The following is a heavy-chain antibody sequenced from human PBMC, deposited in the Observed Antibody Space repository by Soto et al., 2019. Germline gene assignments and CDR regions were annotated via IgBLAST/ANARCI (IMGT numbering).Heavy chain of an antibody. CDR1: GFTFSSYA. D-gene: IGHD4-17*01. Sequence: PGGSLRLSCAASGFTFSSYAMHWVRQAPGKGLEWVAVISYDGSNKYYADSVKGRFTISRDNSKNTLYLQMNSLRAEDTAVYYCAGTVTRPSYYFAYWGQGTLVTVSS. J-gene: IGHJ4*02. CDR2: ISYDGSNK. CDR3: AGTVTRPSYYFAY. V-gene: IGHV3-30-3*01.